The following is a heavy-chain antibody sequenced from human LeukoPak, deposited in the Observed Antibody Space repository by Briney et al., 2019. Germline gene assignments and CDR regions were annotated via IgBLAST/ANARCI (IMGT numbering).Heavy chain of an antibody. V-gene: IGHV3-74*01. CDR3: ARARWSSTGWFLGY. Sequence: GGSLRLSCAASGFTFSSNTMSWVRQAPGKGLVWVSRVNPQGTATYYTDSVKGRFTISRDNAKDALHLQMDNLRAEDTAVYYCARARWSSTGWFLGYWGQGTLVTVSS. D-gene: IGHD6-19*01. CDR2: VNPQGTAT. CDR1: GFTFSSNT. J-gene: IGHJ4*02.